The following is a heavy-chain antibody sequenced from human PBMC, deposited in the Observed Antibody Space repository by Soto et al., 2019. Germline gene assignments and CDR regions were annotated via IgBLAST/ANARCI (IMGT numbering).Heavy chain of an antibody. Sequence: GGSLRLSCAASGFTFSSYAMHWVRQAPGKGLEWVAVISYDGSNKYYADSVKGRFTISRDNSKNTLYLQMNSLRAEDTAVYYCARVVGLRDYLDYWGQGTLVTLSS. J-gene: IGHJ4*02. CDR1: GFTFSSYA. V-gene: IGHV3-30*01. CDR2: ISYDGSNK. CDR3: ARVVGLRDYLDY. D-gene: IGHD2-15*01.